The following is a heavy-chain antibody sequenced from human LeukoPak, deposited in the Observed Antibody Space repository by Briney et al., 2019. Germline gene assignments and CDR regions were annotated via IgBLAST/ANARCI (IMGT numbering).Heavy chain of an antibody. CDR1: GLTVSSNY. CDR3: ARGIGSTVFFDY. D-gene: IGHD4-17*01. CDR2: IYSGGNT. J-gene: IGHJ4*02. V-gene: IGHV3-53*01. Sequence: PGGSLRPSCAASGLTVSSNYMSWVRQAPGKGLEWVSVIYSGGNTYCADSVKGRFTISRDNSKNTLYLQMNSLRAEDTAVYYCARGIGSTVFFDYWGQGTLVTVSS.